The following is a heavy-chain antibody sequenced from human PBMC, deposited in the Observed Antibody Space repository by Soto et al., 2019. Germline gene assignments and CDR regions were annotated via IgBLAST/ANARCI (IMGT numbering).Heavy chain of an antibody. CDR1: GFTFSSYG. CDR3: AKDNGSGCDCLLVGDASDI. CDR2: ISYDGSNK. J-gene: IGHJ3*02. V-gene: IGHV3-30*18. Sequence: QVQLVESGGGVVQPGRSLRLSCAASGFTFSSYGMHWVRQAPGKGLEWVAVISYDGSNKYYADSVKGGLTISRDNSKNALYLQMNSLGGEDTAVYYCAKDNGSGCDCLLVGDASDIWGQVIMVIVSS. D-gene: IGHD5-12*01.